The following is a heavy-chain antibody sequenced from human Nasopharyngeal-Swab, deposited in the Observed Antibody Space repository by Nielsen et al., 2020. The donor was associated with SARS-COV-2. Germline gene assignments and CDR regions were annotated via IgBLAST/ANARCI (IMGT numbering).Heavy chain of an antibody. V-gene: IGHV3-23*01. CDR3: AKDLRGPYFF. CDR2: ISGSGDISGSGGGT. CDR1: GYSFRTYG. J-gene: IGHJ4*02. D-gene: IGHD2/OR15-2a*01. Sequence: GESLKISCVASGYSFRTYGMSWVRQAPGKGLEWVSSISGSGDISGSGGGTYYADSVKGRFTISRDNSKNTLSLQMGSLRAEDTAVYYCAKDLRGPYFFWGQGTLVTVSS.